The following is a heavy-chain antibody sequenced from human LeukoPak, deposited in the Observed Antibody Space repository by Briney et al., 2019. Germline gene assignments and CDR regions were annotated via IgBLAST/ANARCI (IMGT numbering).Heavy chain of an antibody. D-gene: IGHD2-15*01. CDR3: ARLDIVVVVAATFDY. CDR2: IFPGDSDT. CDR1: GYSFTNYW. Sequence: GESLKISCKGFGYSFTNYWIGWVRQMPGKGLEWMGIIFPGDSDTRYSPSFQGQVTISADKSINTAYLQWSSLKASDTAMYYCARLDIVVVVAATFDYWGQGTLVTVSS. V-gene: IGHV5-51*01. J-gene: IGHJ4*02.